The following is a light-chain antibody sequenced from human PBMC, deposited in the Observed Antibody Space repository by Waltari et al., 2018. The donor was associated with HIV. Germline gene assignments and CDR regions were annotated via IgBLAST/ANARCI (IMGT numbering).Light chain of an antibody. V-gene: IGLV2-14*03. CDR1: STDSRFYHY. CDR3: TSNRLDYTLI. J-gene: IGLJ2*01. CDR2: DTN. Sequence: QSALTQPASVSGFLGQSINISCTGISTDSRFYHYVSWYQQYPGKIPRLIIFDTNNRPSGVSDHCSGSRSGNSASLTFSGLQSGDEAHYYCTSNRLDYTLIFGGGTKLTVL.